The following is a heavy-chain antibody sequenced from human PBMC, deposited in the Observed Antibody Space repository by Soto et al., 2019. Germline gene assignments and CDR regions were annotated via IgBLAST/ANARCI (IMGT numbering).Heavy chain of an antibody. CDR2: ISGSGATT. J-gene: IGHJ6*02. V-gene: IGHV3-23*01. Sequence: EVQLLESGGGLVQPGGSLRLSCSASGFTFSSYAMTWVRQAPGKGLEWVSAISGSGATTYYADSLKGRFTISRDNSKNTLFLQMNSLRAEDTAVYYCAKDPSGNYPNYYYYGMDVGGQGTTVTVS. D-gene: IGHD1-26*01. CDR3: AKDPSGNYPNYYYYGMDV. CDR1: GFTFSSYA.